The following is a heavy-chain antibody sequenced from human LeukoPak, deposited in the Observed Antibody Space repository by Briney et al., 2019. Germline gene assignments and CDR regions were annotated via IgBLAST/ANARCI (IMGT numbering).Heavy chain of an antibody. Sequence: PGGSLRLSCVASGFIFNSHWMHWVRHDPGKGLVWVSRINRDGRSTTYADSVKGRFTVSRDNAKNTLYLQMNSLRAEDTAVYYCAKDDVLLWFGELVNWFDPWGQGTLVTVSS. CDR2: INRDGRST. CDR3: AKDDVLLWFGELVNWFDP. V-gene: IGHV3-74*01. J-gene: IGHJ5*02. CDR1: GFIFNSHW. D-gene: IGHD3-10*01.